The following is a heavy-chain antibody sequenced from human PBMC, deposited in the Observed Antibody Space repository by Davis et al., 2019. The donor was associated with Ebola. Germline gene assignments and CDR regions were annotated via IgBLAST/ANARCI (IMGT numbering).Heavy chain of an antibody. D-gene: IGHD2-21*01. J-gene: IGHJ6*02. V-gene: IGHV3-23*01. CDR3: AKRKDRGNSQSAMDV. CDR1: GFSFSIYA. CDR2: INDGGDTT. Sequence: PGGSLRLSCAASGFSFSIYAMRWVRQAPGEVLEWERTINDGGDTTYYADSVKGRFTISRENSKNTLYLQMNSLRAEDTAVYYCAKRKDRGNSQSAMDVWGQGTTVTVSS.